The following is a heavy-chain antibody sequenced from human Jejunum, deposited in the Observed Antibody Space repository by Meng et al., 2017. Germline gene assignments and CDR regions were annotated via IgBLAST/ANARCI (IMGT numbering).Heavy chain of an antibody. J-gene: IGHJ4*02. V-gene: IGHV4-4*02. D-gene: IGHD5-18*01. CDR1: GGASSSGYW. Sequence: QGQLEEAGPGVGKPSETPSLTCAGSGGASSSGYWWTWVRQSPGKGLEWIGEIYHSGSTNYNPSLKSRGTISVDKAKNQFSLKLTSVTAADTAVYYCARGGYYSFDYWGQGTLVTVSS. CDR2: IYHSGST. CDR3: ARGGYYSFDY.